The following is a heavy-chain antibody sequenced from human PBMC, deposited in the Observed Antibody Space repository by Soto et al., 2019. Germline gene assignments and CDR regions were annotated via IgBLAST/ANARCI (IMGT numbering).Heavy chain of an antibody. V-gene: IGHV3-23*01. J-gene: IGHJ4*02. CDR3: AKVTGSGERC. D-gene: IGHD3-10*01. CDR2: ISNGGHAT. CDR1: ECPSRTYD. Sequence: EVQMLEPGGDLIQPGGSLRLSCAASECPSRTYDMSWFRQAPGKGLEWVAAISNGGHATHYADSVRCRFTISKDDSKNTLYLQMNSLRAYDTALYSCAKVTGSGERCWGRGTLVKVSS.